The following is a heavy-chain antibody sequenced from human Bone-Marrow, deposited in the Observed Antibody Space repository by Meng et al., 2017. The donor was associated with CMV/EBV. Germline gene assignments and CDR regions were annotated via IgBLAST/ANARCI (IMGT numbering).Heavy chain of an antibody. J-gene: IGHJ6*02. V-gene: IGHV3-53*01. CDR3: ASPYCSSTSCYTDYYYGMDV. Sequence: GESLKISCAASGFTVSSNYMSWVRQAPGKGLEWVSVIYSGGSTYYADSVKGRFTISRDNSKNTLYLQMNSLRAEDTAVYYCASPYCSSTSCYTDYYYGMDVCGQGTTVTASS. CDR2: IYSGGST. CDR1: GFTVSSNY. D-gene: IGHD2-2*02.